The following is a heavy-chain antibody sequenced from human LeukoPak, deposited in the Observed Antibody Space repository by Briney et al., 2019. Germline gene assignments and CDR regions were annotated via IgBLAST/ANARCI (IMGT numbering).Heavy chain of an antibody. V-gene: IGHV1-69*13. D-gene: IGHD3-3*01. J-gene: IGHJ4*02. CDR1: GGTFSSYA. Sequence: SVKVSCKASGGTFSSYAISWVRQAPGQGLEWMGGIIPIFGTANYAQKFQGRVTITADESTSTAFMELSSLRSEDTAVYYCARVLDYDFWSGSSDWGQGTLVTVSS. CDR3: ARVLDYDFWSGSSD. CDR2: IIPIFGTA.